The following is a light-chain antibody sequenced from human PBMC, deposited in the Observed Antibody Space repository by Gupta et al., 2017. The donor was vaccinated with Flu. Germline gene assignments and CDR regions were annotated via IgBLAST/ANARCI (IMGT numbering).Light chain of an antibody. Sequence: QSVLTQSPSASGTPGQTVTISCYGSSSNIGSNYVYWYQHLQPTAPKLLIYRIFQRPSGVPDRFSGSKSGTSASLVISGLRSEDEADYYCAVWDDTLDAVVFGGGTKLTVL. CDR1: SSNIGSNY. V-gene: IGLV1-47*01. CDR3: AVWDDTLDAVV. J-gene: IGLJ2*01. CDR2: RIF.